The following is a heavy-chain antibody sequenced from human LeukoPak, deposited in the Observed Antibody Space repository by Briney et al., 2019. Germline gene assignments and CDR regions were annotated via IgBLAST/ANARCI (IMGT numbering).Heavy chain of an antibody. J-gene: IGHJ4*02. CDR3: AARSSGNPYF. CDR2: IKQDGSEK. Sequence: QSGGSLKLSCTASGLTLSNYWMIWVRQAPGKGLQWVAKIKQDGSEKYYVDSVKGRFTISRDNAENSLYIQMNSLRVEDTAVYYCAARSSGNPYFWGQGTLVTVSS. V-gene: IGHV3-7*03. CDR1: GLTLSNYW. D-gene: IGHD1-26*01.